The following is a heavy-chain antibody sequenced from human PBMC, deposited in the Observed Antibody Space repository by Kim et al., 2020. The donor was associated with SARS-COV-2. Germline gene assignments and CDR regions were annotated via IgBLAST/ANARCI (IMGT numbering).Heavy chain of an antibody. Sequence: SETLSLTCSVSGGSLSSTSYYWGWIRQASGAGLEWLGTIYFNGLTYYNPSLNIRVTMSVDTPKNVFSLKLSSVTAADTAVYYCASVGLGATAFDYCGPGT. CDR3: ASVGLGATAFDY. CDR2: IYFNGLT. CDR1: GGSLSSTSYY. V-gene: IGHV4-39*07. D-gene: IGHD1-26*01. J-gene: IGHJ4*02.